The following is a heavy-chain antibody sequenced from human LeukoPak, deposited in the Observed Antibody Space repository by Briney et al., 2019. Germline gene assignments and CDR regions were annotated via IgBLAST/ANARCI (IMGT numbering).Heavy chain of an antibody. CDR3: TTVVFFQSYDFWSGYHEY. D-gene: IGHD3-3*01. V-gene: IGHV3-21*03. CDR1: GFTFSSYS. CDR2: ISSSSSYI. J-gene: IGHJ4*02. Sequence: GGSLRLSCAASGFTFSSYSMNWVRQAPGKGLEWVSSISSSSSYIYYADSVKGRFTISRDNAKNSLYLQMNSLRAEDTAVYYCTTVVFFQSYDFWSGYHEYWGQGTLVTVSS.